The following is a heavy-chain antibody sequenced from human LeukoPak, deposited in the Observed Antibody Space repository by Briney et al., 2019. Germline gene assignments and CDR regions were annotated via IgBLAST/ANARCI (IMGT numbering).Heavy chain of an antibody. V-gene: IGHV4-59*08. D-gene: IGHD1-26*01. J-gene: IGHJ4*02. CDR1: GGSISSYY. CDR2: LSKSGNT. CDR3: ARLILSGSYLYYFDY. Sequence: SETLSLTCTVSGGSISSYYWSWIRLPPGKGLEWIGYLSKSGNTNYNPSLKSRVTISVDMSKNQFSLKLSSVTAADTAVYHCARLILSGSYLYYFDYWGQGTLVTVSS.